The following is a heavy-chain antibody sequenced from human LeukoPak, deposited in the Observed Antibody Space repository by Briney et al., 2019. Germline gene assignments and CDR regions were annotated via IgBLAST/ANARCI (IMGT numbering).Heavy chain of an antibody. Sequence: VSVKVSCKASGYTFTSYDINWVRQATGQGLEWMGWMNPNSGNIGYAQKFQGRVTMTRNTSISTAYMELSSLRSEDTAVYYCARGVPRLRGLQPNWFDPWGQGTLVTVSS. J-gene: IGHJ5*02. CDR3: ARGVPRLRGLQPNWFDP. D-gene: IGHD5-24*01. V-gene: IGHV1-8*01. CDR2: MNPNSGNI. CDR1: GYTFTSYD.